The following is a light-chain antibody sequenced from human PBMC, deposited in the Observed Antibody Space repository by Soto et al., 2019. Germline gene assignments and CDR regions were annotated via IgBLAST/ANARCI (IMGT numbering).Light chain of an antibody. CDR2: GAS. V-gene: IGKV3-15*01. CDR1: QSVSSN. Sequence: EIVLTQSPATLYVSPGERATLSCRASQSVSSNLAWYQQKPGQATRLIIYGASTRANGIPARFSGSGSGTEFTLTLSSLQSEDFAVYYCQQYNNWPPWTFGQGTKVDIK. J-gene: IGKJ1*01. CDR3: QQYNNWPPWT.